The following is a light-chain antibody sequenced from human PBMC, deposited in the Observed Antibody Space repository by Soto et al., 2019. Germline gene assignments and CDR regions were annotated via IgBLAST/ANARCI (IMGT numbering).Light chain of an antibody. J-gene: IGKJ4*01. CDR3: QQYGSSPLT. CDR2: GAS. Sequence: EIVLTQSPGMLSLSPRERATLSCRASQSVSSSYLAWYQQKPGQAPRLLIYGASSRATGIPDRFSGSGSGTDFTLTISRLEPEDFAVYYCQQYGSSPLTVGGGTKVEIK. CDR1: QSVSSSY. V-gene: IGKV3-20*01.